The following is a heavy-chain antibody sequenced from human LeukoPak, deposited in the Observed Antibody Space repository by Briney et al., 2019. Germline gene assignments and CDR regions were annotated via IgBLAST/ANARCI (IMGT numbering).Heavy chain of an antibody. J-gene: IGHJ6*02. CDR1: GGTFSSYA. CDR3: ASYVTPDIVVVPANYYYYGMDV. Sequence: ASVKVSCKASGGTFSSYAISWVRQAPGQGLEWMGRIIPIFRIANYAQKFQGRVTITADKSTSTAYMELSSLRSEDTAVYYCASYVTPDIVVVPANYYYYGMDVWGQGTTVTVSS. D-gene: IGHD2-2*01. CDR2: IIPIFRIA. V-gene: IGHV1-69*04.